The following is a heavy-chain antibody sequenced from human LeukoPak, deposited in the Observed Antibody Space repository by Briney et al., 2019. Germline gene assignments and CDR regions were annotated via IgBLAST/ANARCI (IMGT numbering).Heavy chain of an antibody. CDR2: IYYSGST. D-gene: IGHD3-3*01. Sequence: SETLSLTCTVSGGSISSGGYYWSWIRQHPGKGLEWIGYIYYSGSTYYNPSLKSRVTISVDTSKNQFSLKLSSVTAADTAVYYCARVLRFLKWGRETNWFDPWGQGTLVTVSS. CDR3: ARVLRFLKWGRETNWFDP. J-gene: IGHJ5*02. CDR1: GGSISSGGYY. V-gene: IGHV4-31*03.